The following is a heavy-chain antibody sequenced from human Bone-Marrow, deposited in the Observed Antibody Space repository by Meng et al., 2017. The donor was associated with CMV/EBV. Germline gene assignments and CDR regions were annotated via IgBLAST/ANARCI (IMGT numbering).Heavy chain of an antibody. CDR2: INVYNGKR. J-gene: IGHJ6*02. V-gene: IGHV1-18*01. CDR1: GYTFTSYG. CDR3: ARERGYCSSINCFKEGMAV. D-gene: IGHD2-2*01. Sequence: ASVKVSCKASGYTFTSYGISWVRQAPGQGLEWMGWINVYNGKRDYAQKFNVRVTMTTDTSTSTAYMELRSLRSDDTATYYCARERGYCSSINCFKEGMAVWGQGSTVTVSS.